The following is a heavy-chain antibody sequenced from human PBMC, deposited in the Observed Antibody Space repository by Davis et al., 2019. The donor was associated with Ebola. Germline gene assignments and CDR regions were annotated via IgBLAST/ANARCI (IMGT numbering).Heavy chain of an antibody. CDR3: ARKSVAAAATQGAYDI. CDR2: MYHSGST. Sequence: SETLSLTCAVSGGSMSTSHWWSWVRPPPGKGLEWIGEMYHSGSTNYNPSLKSRVTISVDKSKNQFSLKVSSVTAADTAVYYCARKSVAAAATQGAYDIWGQGTMVTVSS. CDR1: GGSMSTSHW. V-gene: IGHV4-4*02. D-gene: IGHD6-25*01. J-gene: IGHJ3*02.